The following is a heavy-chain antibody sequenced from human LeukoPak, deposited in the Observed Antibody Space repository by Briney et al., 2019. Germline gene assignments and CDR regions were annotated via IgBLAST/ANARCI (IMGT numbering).Heavy chain of an antibody. J-gene: IGHJ4*02. CDR1: GFTFSSYA. V-gene: IGHV3-23*01. CDR2: ITGSGGST. CDR3: AKDPKSSQLRLGELSLYSYFDY. Sequence: PGGSLRLSCAASGFTFSSYAMSWVRQAPGKGLEWVSAITGSGGSTYYADSVKGRFTISRDNSKNTLYLQMNSLRAEDTAVYYCAKDPKSSQLRLGELSLYSYFDYWGQGTLVTVSS. D-gene: IGHD3-16*02.